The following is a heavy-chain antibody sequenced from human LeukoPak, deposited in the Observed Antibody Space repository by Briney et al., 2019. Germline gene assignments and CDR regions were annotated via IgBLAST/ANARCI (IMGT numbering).Heavy chain of an antibody. CDR1: GGSFSGYY. V-gene: IGHV4-34*01. Sequence: SETLSLTCAVYGGSFSGYYWSWIRQPPGKGLEWIGEINHSVSTNYYPSLKSRVTISIEKSKNQFSLQLSSVTAADTAVYYCAGAYCGGDCYSGRAFDIWGQGTMVTVSS. CDR2: INHSVST. CDR3: AGAYCGGDCYSGRAFDI. J-gene: IGHJ3*02. D-gene: IGHD2-21*02.